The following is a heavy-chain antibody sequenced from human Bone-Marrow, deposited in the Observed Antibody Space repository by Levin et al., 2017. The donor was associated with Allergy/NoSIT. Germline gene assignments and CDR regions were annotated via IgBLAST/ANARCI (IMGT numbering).Heavy chain of an antibody. Sequence: GGSLRLSCAASGFTFSSYEMNWVRQAPGKGLEWVSYISSSGSTIYYADSVKGRFTISRDNAKNSLYLQMNSLRAEDTAVYYCARDSEYCSGGSCPLDYWGQGTLVTVSS. D-gene: IGHD2-15*01. CDR3: ARDSEYCSGGSCPLDY. J-gene: IGHJ4*02. CDR2: ISSSGSTI. V-gene: IGHV3-48*03. CDR1: GFTFSSYE.